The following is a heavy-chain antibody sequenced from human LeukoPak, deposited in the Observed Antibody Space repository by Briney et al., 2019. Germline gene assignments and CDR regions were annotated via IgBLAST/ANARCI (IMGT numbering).Heavy chain of an antibody. CDR3: AREGGDYGGNSVAFDI. D-gene: IGHD4-23*01. V-gene: IGHV1-69*13. CDR2: IIPIFGTA. Sequence: SVKVSCKASGGTFSSYAISWVRQAPGQGLEWMGGIIPIFGTANYAQKFQGRVTITADESTSTAYMELSSLRSEDTAVYYCAREGGDYGGNSVAFDIWGQGTMVTVSS. J-gene: IGHJ3*02. CDR1: GGTFSSYA.